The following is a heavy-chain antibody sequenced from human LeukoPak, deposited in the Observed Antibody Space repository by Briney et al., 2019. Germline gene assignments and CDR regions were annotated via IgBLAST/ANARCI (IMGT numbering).Heavy chain of an antibody. Sequence: SETLSLTCAVYGGSFSGYYWSWIRQPPGKGLEWIGSIYDSGSTYYNPSLKSRVTISVDTSKNQFSLKLNSVTAADTAVYYCARHYGPWGQGTLVTVS. J-gene: IGHJ5*02. CDR3: ARHYGP. CDR2: IYDSGST. D-gene: IGHD3-16*01. V-gene: IGHV4-34*01. CDR1: GGSFSGYY.